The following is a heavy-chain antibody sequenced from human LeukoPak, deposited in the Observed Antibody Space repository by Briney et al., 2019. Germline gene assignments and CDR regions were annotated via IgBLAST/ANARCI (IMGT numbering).Heavy chain of an antibody. CDR2: ISSNGDNT. Sequence: GGSLRLSCSVSGFTFSTYVMHWVRQAPGKGLEYVSAISSNGDNTYYADSVKGRFTISRDNSKNTLYLQMNSLRPEDTAVYYCAKGRYTGSSFFDYWGQGTPVTVSS. D-gene: IGHD3-10*01. CDR3: AKGRYTGSSFFDY. J-gene: IGHJ4*02. V-gene: IGHV3-64*04. CDR1: GFTFSTYV.